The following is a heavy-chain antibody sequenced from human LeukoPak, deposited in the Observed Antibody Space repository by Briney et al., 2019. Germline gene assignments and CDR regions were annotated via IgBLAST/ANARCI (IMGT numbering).Heavy chain of an antibody. CDR3: AREGDGYNYNWFDP. D-gene: IGHD5-24*01. CDR2: INHSGST. CDR1: GGSFSGYY. V-gene: IGHV4-34*01. J-gene: IGHJ5*02. Sequence: SETLSLTCAVYGGSFSGYYWSWIRQPPGKGLEWIGEINHSGSTNYNPSLESRVTISVDTSKNRFSLKLSSVTAADTAVYYCAREGDGYNYNWFDPWGQGTLVTVSS.